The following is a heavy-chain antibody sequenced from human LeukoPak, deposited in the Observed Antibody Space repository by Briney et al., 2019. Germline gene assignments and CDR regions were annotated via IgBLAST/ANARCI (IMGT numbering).Heavy chain of an antibody. Sequence: SETLSLTCTVSGYSISSGYYWGWIRQPPGKGLEWIGSIYHSGSTYYNPSLKSRVTISVDTSKNQFSLKLSSVTAADTAVYYCARAGDSSGYPLDYWGQGTLVTVSS. CDR1: GYSISSGYY. J-gene: IGHJ4*02. D-gene: IGHD3-22*01. CDR3: ARAGDSSGYPLDY. V-gene: IGHV4-38-2*02. CDR2: IYHSGST.